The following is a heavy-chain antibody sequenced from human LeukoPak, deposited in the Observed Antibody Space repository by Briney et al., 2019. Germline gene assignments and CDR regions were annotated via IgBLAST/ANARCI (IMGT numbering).Heavy chain of an antibody. CDR2: INSDGSST. CDR3: ARGTRGFGELLYLVDY. J-gene: IGHJ4*02. Sequence: GGSLRLSCAASGFTFSSYWMHWVRQAPGKGLVWVSRINSDGSSTSYADSVKGRFTISRDNAENTLYLQMNSLRAEDTAVYYCARGTRGFGELLYLVDYWGQGTLVTVSS. V-gene: IGHV3-74*01. CDR1: GFTFSSYW. D-gene: IGHD3-10*01.